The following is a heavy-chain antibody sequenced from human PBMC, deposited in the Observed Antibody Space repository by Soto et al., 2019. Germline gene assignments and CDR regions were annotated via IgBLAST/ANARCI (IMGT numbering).Heavy chain of an antibody. J-gene: IGHJ4*02. CDR2: IDYSGST. CDR3: ARLVGATPIDY. Sequence: QLQLQESGPGLVKPSETLSLTCTVSGGSISSSSYYWGWIRQPPGKGLEWIGRIDYSGSTYYNLSLKSRVISSVDTSKTQFPLRLSSVTAAATPVYYCARLVGATPIDYWGQGTLVNVSS. CDR1: GGSISSSSYY. D-gene: IGHD1-26*01. V-gene: IGHV4-39*01.